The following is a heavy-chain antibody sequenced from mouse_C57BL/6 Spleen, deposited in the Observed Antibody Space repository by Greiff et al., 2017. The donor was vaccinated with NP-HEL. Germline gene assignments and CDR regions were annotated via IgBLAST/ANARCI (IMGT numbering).Heavy chain of an antibody. V-gene: IGHV5-6*01. Sequence: EVNVVESGGDLVKPGGSLKLSCAASGFTFSSYGMSWVRQTPDKRLEWVATISSGGSYTYYPDSVKGRFTISRDNAKNTLYLQMSSLKSEDTAMYYCARANWDAMDYWGQGTSVTVSS. CDR2: ISSGGSYT. D-gene: IGHD4-1*01. CDR1: GFTFSSYG. J-gene: IGHJ4*01. CDR3: ARANWDAMDY.